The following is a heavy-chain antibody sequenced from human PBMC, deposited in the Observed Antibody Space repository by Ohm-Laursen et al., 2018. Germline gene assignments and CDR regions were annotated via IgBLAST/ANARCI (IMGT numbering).Heavy chain of an antibody. V-gene: IGHV1-2*02. D-gene: IGHD3-22*01. CDR2: INPNSGGT. Sequence: GASVKVSCKASGYIFTGYYMHWVRQAPGQGLEWMGWINPNSGGTNYAQKFQGRVTMTRDTSISTAYMELSRLRSDDTAVYYCARGFGYYYDRHDAFDIWGQGTMVTVFS. CDR1: GYIFTGYY. J-gene: IGHJ3*02. CDR3: ARGFGYYYDRHDAFDI.